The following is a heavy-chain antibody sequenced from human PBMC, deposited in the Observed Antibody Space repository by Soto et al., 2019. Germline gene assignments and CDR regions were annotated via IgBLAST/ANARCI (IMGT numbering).Heavy chain of an antibody. J-gene: IGHJ4*02. V-gene: IGHV3-30*18. CDR2: ISYDGSNK. CDR1: GFTFSSYG. CDR3: AKDLRGRGYFDY. Sequence: QVQLVESGGGVVQPGRSLRLSCAASGFTFSSYGMHWVRQAPGKGLEWVAVISYDGSNKYYADSVKGRFTISRDNSKNTLYLQMNSLRAEDTAVYYCAKDLRGRGYFDYWGQGTLVTVSS. D-gene: IGHD3-10*01.